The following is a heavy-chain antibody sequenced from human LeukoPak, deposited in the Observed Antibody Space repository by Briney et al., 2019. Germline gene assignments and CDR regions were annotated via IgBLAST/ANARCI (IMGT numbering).Heavy chain of an antibody. J-gene: IGHJ4*02. CDR2: IYYSGST. V-gene: IGHV4-38-2*01. Sequence: GSLRLSCAAPGFTFSDYYMSWIRQPPGKGLEWIGSIYYSGSTYYNPSLKSRVTISVDTSKNQFSLKLSSVTAADTAVYYCARRFLEWLFEGWFDYWGQGTLVTVSS. D-gene: IGHD3-3*01. CDR3: ARRFLEWLFEGWFDY. CDR1: GFTFSDYY.